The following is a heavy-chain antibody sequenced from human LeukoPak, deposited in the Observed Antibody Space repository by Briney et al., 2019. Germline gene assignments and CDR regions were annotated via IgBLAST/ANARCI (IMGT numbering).Heavy chain of an antibody. CDR3: ARVSQSYYYGSGRWYFDY. Sequence: HGESLKISCKGSGYSFTSYWIGWVRQMPGKGLEWMGIIYPGDSDTRYSPSFQGQVTISADKSISTAYLQWSSLKASDTAMYYCARVSQSYYYGSGRWYFDYWGQGTLVTVSS. J-gene: IGHJ4*02. CDR2: IYPGDSDT. D-gene: IGHD3-10*01. V-gene: IGHV5-51*01. CDR1: GYSFTSYW.